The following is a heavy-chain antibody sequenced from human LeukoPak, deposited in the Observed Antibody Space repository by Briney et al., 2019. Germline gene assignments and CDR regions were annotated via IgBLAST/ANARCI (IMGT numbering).Heavy chain of an antibody. V-gene: IGHV3-21*01. D-gene: IGHD5-18*01. CDR3: AREGGLQLWGFGY. J-gene: IGHJ4*02. CDR1: GFTFSSYS. CDR2: INISSSYI. Sequence: GGSLRLSCAASGFTFSSYSRNWFRQAPRKGLEWVSSINISSSYIYYADSVKGRFTISRDNAKNSLYLQMNSLRAEDTAVYYCAREGGLQLWGFGYWGQGTLATVSS.